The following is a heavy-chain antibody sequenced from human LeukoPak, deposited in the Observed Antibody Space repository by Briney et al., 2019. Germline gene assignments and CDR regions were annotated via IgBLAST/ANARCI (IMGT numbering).Heavy chain of an antibody. CDR3: RSHLDH. D-gene: IGHD2-15*01. Sequence: GGSLRLSCAASGFSFGSYWMSWVRQAPGKGPEWVASTQPDGGAQYYVDSVRGRFTISRDNAKNSLYLQMNSLRAADTAIYYCRSHLDHWGQGTLVTVSS. CDR2: TQPDGGAQ. V-gene: IGHV3-7*01. CDR1: GFSFGSYW. J-gene: IGHJ5*02.